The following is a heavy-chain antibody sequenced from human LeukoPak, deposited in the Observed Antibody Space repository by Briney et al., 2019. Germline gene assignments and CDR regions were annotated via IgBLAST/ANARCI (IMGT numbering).Heavy chain of an antibody. V-gene: IGHV3-23*01. J-gene: IGHJ6*02. CDR1: GFTFSNYA. D-gene: IGHD2-21*01. CDR2: ISGSGDST. Sequence: PGGSLRLSCAAYGFTFSNYAMSWVRQAPGEGLEWVSAISGSGDSTYYADSVKGRFTISRDTSGNTLYLQMNSLRAEDSAVYYCARDHSSDVWGQGTTVTVSS. CDR3: ARDHSSDV.